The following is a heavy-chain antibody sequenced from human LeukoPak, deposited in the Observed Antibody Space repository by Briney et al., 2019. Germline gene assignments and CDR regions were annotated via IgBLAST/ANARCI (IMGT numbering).Heavy chain of an antibody. CDR3: ARGFHDFWSGSQLEY. J-gene: IGHJ4*02. Sequence: GGSLRLSCAASGFIFGGYAMHWVRQAPGKGLQWLAVISYDGGKTYYADSVEGRYTISRDNSKSRVYLEITSLRSEDTAIYYCARGFHDFWSGSQLEYWGQGTLVTVSS. CDR2: ISYDGGKT. D-gene: IGHD3-3*01. CDR1: GFIFGGYA. V-gene: IGHV3-30-3*01.